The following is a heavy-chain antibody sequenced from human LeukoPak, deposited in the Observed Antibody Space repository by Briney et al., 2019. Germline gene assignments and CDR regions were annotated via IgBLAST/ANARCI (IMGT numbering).Heavy chain of an antibody. CDR2: ISYDGSNK. D-gene: IGHD4-17*01. CDR1: GFTFSSYG. J-gene: IGHJ3*02. CDR3: AKMRTPTAHSGDAFDI. V-gene: IGHV3-30*18. Sequence: GRSLRLSCAASGFTFSSYGIHWVRHAPGKGLEWVAVISYDGSNKYYVDSVKGRFTISRDNSKNTLNLQMNSLRAEDTAVYYCAKMRTPTAHSGDAFDIWGQGTMVTVSS.